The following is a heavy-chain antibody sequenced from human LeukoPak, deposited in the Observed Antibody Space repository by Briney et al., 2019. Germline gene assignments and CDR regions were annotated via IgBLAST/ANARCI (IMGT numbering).Heavy chain of an antibody. D-gene: IGHD3-9*01. CDR3: ATGVLTGYQVDY. V-gene: IGHV1-24*01. CDR1: GYTFTSYY. Sequence: ASVKVSCKASGYTFTSYYMHWVRQAPGKGLEWMGGFDPEDGETIYAQKFQGRVTMTEDTSTDTAYMELSSLRSEDTAVYYCATGVLTGYQVDYWGQGTLVTVSS. CDR2: FDPEDGET. J-gene: IGHJ4*02.